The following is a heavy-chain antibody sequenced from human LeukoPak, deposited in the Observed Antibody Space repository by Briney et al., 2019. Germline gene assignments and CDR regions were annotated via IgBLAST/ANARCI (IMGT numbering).Heavy chain of an antibody. J-gene: IGHJ4*02. CDR2: IHPDGGST. CDR3: ARAFNSIQPLDY. Sequence: ASVKVSCKASGYNFNDYYIYWVRQAPGHGLESMGYIHPDGGSTNYAQKFQGRVTMTSDMSTNTVYMELRSLRSEDTAMYYCARAFNSIQPLDYWGQGALVTVSS. CDR1: GYNFNDYY. D-gene: IGHD4-11*01. V-gene: IGHV1-46*02.